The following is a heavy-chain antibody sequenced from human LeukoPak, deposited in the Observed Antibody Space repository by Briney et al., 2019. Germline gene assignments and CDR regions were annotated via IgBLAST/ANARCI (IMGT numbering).Heavy chain of an antibody. Sequence: GGSLRLSCAASGFTFTKYWMTWVCQAPGKGLEWVGNIKQDGSDKNYMDSVKGRFTISRDNTKNSVYLQMSSLRAEDTAVYYCAKEVWGPEYWGQGTLVTASS. CDR2: IKQDGSDK. V-gene: IGHV3-7*01. CDR1: GFTFTKYW. D-gene: IGHD1-14*01. J-gene: IGHJ4*02. CDR3: AKEVWGPEY.